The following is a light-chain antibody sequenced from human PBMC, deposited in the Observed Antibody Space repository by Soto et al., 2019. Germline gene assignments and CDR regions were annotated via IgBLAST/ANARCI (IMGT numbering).Light chain of an antibody. V-gene: IGLV1-51*01. J-gene: IGLJ2*01. CDR1: NSNIGNNH. CDR2: DNN. Sequence: QSVLTQPPSVSAAPGQTVTISCSGSNSNIGNNHVSWYQQFPGTAPKPLIYDNNKRPSVIPDRSSGSKSGTSATLGITGLQTGDEADYYCGTWDSGLSGMVFGGGTKLTVL. CDR3: GTWDSGLSGMV.